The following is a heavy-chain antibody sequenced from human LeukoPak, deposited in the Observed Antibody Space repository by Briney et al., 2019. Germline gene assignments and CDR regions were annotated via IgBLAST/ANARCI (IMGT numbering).Heavy chain of an antibody. Sequence: GGSLRLSCAASGFTFSSYWMHWVRQAPGKGLLWVSRINSDWSSTSYADSVKGRFTISRDNAKNTLYLQMNSLRAEDTAVYYCARVSVLDAFDIWGQGTMVTVSS. CDR1: GFTFSSYW. V-gene: IGHV3-74*01. CDR3: ARVSVLDAFDI. CDR2: INSDWSST. D-gene: IGHD2-8*01. J-gene: IGHJ3*02.